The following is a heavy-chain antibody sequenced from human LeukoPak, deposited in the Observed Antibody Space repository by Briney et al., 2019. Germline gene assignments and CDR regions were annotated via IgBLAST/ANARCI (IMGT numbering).Heavy chain of an antibody. CDR2: INPSGGST. V-gene: IGHV1-46*01. CDR1: GYTFTSYY. Sequence: VASVKVSCKASGYTFTSYYMHWVRQAPGQGLEWMGIINPSGGSTSYAQKFQGRVTMTRDTSTSTVYMELSSLRSEDTAVYYCARDHRGSNWNYGPGFDYWGQGTLVTVSS. J-gene: IGHJ4*02. CDR3: ARDHRGSNWNYGPGFDY. D-gene: IGHD1-7*01.